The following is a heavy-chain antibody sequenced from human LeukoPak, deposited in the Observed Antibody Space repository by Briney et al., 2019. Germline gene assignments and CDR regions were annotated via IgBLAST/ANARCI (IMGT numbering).Heavy chain of an antibody. CDR3: VRHSVAGSQWLVPGYFDL. J-gene: IGHJ2*01. V-gene: IGHV3-48*04. CDR2: LSSAYSIT. CDR1: GFFFSHYS. Sequence: GGSLRLSCAASGFFFSHYSMTWVRQTAEKGLEWLSYLSSAYSITVYADSVKGRFTISRDNARNSLFLQMDSLRVEDTAVYYCVRHSVAGSQWLVPGYFDLWGRGTLVSVSS. D-gene: IGHD6-19*01.